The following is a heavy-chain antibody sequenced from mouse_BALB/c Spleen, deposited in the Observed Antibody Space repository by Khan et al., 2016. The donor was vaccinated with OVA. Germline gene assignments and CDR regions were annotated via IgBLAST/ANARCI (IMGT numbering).Heavy chain of an antibody. CDR1: GFTFSSFG. D-gene: IGHD2-1*01. Sequence: EVELVESEGGLVQPGGSRKLSCAASGFTFSSFGIHWVRQAPKKGLEWVAYISSGSSTIYYVDTVKGRFTISRDIPKNTLFLQMTSLRSEDTAMYYCARSGGNFHWYFDVWGAGTSVTVSS. CDR2: ISSGSSTI. J-gene: IGHJ1*01. CDR3: ARSGGNFHWYFDV. V-gene: IGHV5-17*02.